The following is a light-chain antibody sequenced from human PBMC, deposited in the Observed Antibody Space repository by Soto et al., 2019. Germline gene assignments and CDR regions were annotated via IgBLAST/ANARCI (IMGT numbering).Light chain of an antibody. CDR3: QQRTNPLT. Sequence: EIVLTQSPATLSLSPGERATLSCRASQSISTYLAWYQQKPGQAPRLLISDASNRATGIPARFSGSGSGTDFTLTISSLEPEDSAVYYCQQRTNPLTFGGGTKVEIK. V-gene: IGKV3-11*01. CDR2: DAS. J-gene: IGKJ4*01. CDR1: QSISTY.